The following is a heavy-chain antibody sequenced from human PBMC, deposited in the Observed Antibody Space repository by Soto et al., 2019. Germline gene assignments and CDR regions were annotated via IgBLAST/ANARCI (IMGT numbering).Heavy chain of an antibody. CDR1: GFIFSNYG. Sequence: QVQLVESGGGVVQPGRSLRLSCEASGFIFSNYGMHWVRLAPGKGLEWVAVISYDGNNTYYADSLKGRFTISRDNSKNTLYLQMNSLRAADTAVYFCGKFLRVGSWVGSPWGQGTLVTVSS. CDR3: GKFLRVGSWVGSP. D-gene: IGHD1-26*01. V-gene: IGHV3-30*18. J-gene: IGHJ5*02. CDR2: ISYDGNNT.